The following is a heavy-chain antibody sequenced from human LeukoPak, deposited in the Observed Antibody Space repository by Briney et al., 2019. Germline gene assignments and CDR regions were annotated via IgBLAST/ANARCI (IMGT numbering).Heavy chain of an antibody. CDR3: ATRGGDFWSGYVD. CDR2: FDPEEAKM. J-gene: IGHJ4*02. Sequence: ASVRVSCKVSGYSVTELSMQWVRQAPGKGLECLGGFDPEEAKMVYAQKFQGRVTMTEDTSTDTAYMELRGLTSEDTAVYYFATRGGDFWSGYVDWGQGTLVAVSS. CDR1: GYSVTELS. V-gene: IGHV1-24*01. D-gene: IGHD3-3*01.